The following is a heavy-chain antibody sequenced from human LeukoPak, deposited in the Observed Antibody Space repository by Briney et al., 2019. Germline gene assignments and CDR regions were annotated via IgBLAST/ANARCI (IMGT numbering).Heavy chain of an antibody. CDR1: GFIFSSYA. J-gene: IGHJ4*02. CDR2: ISSAGGIPT. D-gene: IGHD3-10*01. CDR3: AKLPHSRGGSYSDY. Sequence: GGSLRLSCAASGFIFSSYAMSWARQAPGKGLEWVSTISSAGGIPTYYADSVKGRFTISRDNSKNTVYLQMNNLRAEDTAVYYCAKLPHSRGGSYSDYWGQGTLVTVSS. V-gene: IGHV3-23*01.